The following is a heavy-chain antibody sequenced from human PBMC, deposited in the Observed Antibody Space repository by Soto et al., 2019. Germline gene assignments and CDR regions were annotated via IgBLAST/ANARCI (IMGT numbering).Heavy chain of an antibody. D-gene: IGHD2-2*01. Sequence: PSETLPLTCAVSGGSISSYYWSWIRQPPGKGLEWIGYIYYSGSTNYNPSLKSRVTISVDTSKNQFSLKVSSVTAADTAMYYCARLGGYCSGTSCYGYYGMDVWGQGTTVTVSS. CDR1: GGSISSYY. J-gene: IGHJ6*02. V-gene: IGHV4-59*08. CDR2: IYYSGST. CDR3: ARLGGYCSGTSCYGYYGMDV.